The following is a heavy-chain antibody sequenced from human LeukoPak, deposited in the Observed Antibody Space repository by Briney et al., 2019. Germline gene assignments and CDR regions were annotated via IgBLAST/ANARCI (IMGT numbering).Heavy chain of an antibody. D-gene: IGHD2-2*01. CDR2: IYTSGST. V-gene: IGHV4-61*02. J-gene: IGHJ3*02. CDR3: ARVEKHGYCSSTSCPAAFDI. CDR1: GGSISSGSYY. Sequence: SQTLSLTCTVSGGSISSGSYYWSWIRQPAGKGLEWIGRIYTSGSTNYNPSLKSRVTISVDTSKNQFSLKLSSVTAADTAVYYCARVEKHGYCSSTSCPAAFDIWSQGTMVTVSS.